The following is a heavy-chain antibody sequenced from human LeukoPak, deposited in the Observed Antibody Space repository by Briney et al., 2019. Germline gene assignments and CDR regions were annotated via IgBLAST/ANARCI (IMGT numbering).Heavy chain of an antibody. V-gene: IGHV4-34*01. CDR1: GGSFSCYY. D-gene: IGHD3-16*01. Sequence: KASATLFLTCAVYGGSFSCYYWRWIRPPPGKGLEWIGEINHSGSTNYNPSLKSRVTISVDTSKNQFSLKLSSVTAADTAVYYCARTRGMSYWGQGTLVTVSS. CDR3: ARTRGMSY. J-gene: IGHJ4*02. CDR2: INHSGST.